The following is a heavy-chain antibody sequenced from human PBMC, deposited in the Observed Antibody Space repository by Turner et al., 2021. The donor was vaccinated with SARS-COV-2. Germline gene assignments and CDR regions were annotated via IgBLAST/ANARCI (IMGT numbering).Heavy chain of an antibody. CDR2: IWYDGSNK. V-gene: IGHV3-33*01. CDR1: GFPFSSYD. D-gene: IGHD6-13*01. CDR3: ARQTDSSTWQTYYFDY. Sequence: VQLVASGGGVVQPGRSLRLSCSASGFPFSSYDMQWVRQAPGKGLEWVAVIWYDGSNKYYADSVKGRFTISRDNSKNTLYLQMNSLRAEDTAVYYCARQTDSSTWQTYYFDYWGQGTLVTVSS. J-gene: IGHJ4*02.